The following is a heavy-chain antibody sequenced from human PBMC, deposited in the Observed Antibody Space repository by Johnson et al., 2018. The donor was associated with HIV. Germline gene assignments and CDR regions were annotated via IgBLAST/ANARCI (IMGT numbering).Heavy chain of an antibody. CDR2: IAFDGSNK. CDR1: GFTLSSYA. D-gene: IGHD3-22*01. Sequence: VQLVESGGGVVQPGRSLRLSCAASGFTLSSYAMHWVRQAPGKGLEWVGVIAFDGSNKYYADAVKGRFTISRDNSKNMLYLQMNSLRAEDTAVYYCAKEYLGRWTHDYYDSSGSDDAFDIWGQGTMVTVSS. CDR3: AKEYLGRWTHDYYDSSGSDDAFDI. V-gene: IGHV3-30-3*02. J-gene: IGHJ3*02.